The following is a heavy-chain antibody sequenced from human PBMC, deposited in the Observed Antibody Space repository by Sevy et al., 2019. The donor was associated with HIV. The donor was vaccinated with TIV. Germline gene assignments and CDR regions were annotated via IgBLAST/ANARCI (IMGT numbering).Heavy chain of an antibody. CDR3: ARIDYYYYYMDV. V-gene: IGHV3-7*01. Sequence: GGSLRLSCAASGFRFSGYWMSWVRQAPGKGLEWVANIKQDGSEKYYVDSVKGRFTISRDNAKNSLYLQMNSLRAEDTAVYYCARIDYYYYYMDVWGKGTTVTVSS. CDR1: GFRFSGYW. D-gene: IGHD3-22*01. J-gene: IGHJ6*03. CDR2: IKQDGSEK.